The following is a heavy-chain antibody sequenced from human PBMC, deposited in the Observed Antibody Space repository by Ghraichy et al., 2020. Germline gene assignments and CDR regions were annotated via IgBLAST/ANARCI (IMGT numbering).Heavy chain of an antibody. CDR1: GGSISSGGYY. Sequence: SETLSLTCTVSGGSISSGGYYWSWIRQHPGKGLEWIGYIFYSGTTYYNPSLKNRVTISVDTSKNQFSLKLTSVTAADTAVYYCARGGLLWYFDYWGQGTLVTVSS. D-gene: IGHD2-21*01. J-gene: IGHJ4*02. CDR3: ARGGLLWYFDY. CDR2: IFYSGTT. V-gene: IGHV4-31*03.